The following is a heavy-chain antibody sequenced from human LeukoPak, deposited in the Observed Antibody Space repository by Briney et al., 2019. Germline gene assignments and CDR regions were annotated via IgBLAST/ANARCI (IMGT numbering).Heavy chain of an antibody. CDR1: GFTFDDYG. CDR2: INWNGGST. Sequence: PGGSLRLSCAASGFTFDDYGMSWVRHAPGKGLEWVSGINWNGGSTVYADSVKGRFTISRDNAKNSLYLQMNSLRAEDTALYYCARGSYYYDSSGYYYDYWGQGTLVTVSS. V-gene: IGHV3-20*04. D-gene: IGHD3-22*01. CDR3: ARGSYYYDSSGYYYDY. J-gene: IGHJ4*02.